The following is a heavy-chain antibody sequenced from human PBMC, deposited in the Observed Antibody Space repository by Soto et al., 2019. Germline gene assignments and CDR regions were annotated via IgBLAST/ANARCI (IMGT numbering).Heavy chain of an antibody. CDR3: ARIPYDSTGYYSPS. CDR1: GFSLRNSRMG. D-gene: IGHD3-22*01. J-gene: IGHJ4*02. Sequence: SGPTLVNPTETLTLTCTISGFSLRNSRMGVSWIRQPPGKALEWLAHIFSTDEKSYSTSLKSRLTISKDISKGQVVLIMTNVDPVDTATYYCARIPYDSTGYYSPSGGPGTLVTVSS. V-gene: IGHV2-26*03. CDR2: IFSTDEK.